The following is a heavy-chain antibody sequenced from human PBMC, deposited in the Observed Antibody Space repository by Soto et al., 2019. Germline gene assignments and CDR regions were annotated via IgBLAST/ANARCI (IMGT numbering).Heavy chain of an antibody. V-gene: IGHV4-59*01. J-gene: IGHJ5*02. CDR3: ARDRRYGGYAGPQVGNNWFDP. D-gene: IGHD5-12*01. Sequence: PSETLSLTCTVSGGSISSYYWSWIRQPPGKGLEWIGYIYYSGSTNYNPSLKSRVTISVDASKNQFSLKLSSVTAADTAVYYCARDRRYGGYAGPQVGNNWFDPWGQGTLVTVSS. CDR1: GGSISSYY. CDR2: IYYSGST.